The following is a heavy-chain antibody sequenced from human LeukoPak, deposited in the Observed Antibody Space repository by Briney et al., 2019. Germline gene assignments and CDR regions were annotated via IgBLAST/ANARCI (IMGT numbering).Heavy chain of an antibody. CDR2: ISAYNGNT. CDR3: GREPYSNYPGDYYYGMDV. J-gene: IGHJ6*02. V-gene: IGHV1-18*01. D-gene: IGHD4-11*01. CDR1: GYTFTSYG. Sequence: GASEKVSCKASGYTFTSYGISWVRQAPGQGLEWMGWISAYNGNTNYAQKLQGRVTMTTDTSTSTAYMELRSLRSDDTAVYYCGREPYSNYPGDYYYGMDVWGQGTTVTVSS.